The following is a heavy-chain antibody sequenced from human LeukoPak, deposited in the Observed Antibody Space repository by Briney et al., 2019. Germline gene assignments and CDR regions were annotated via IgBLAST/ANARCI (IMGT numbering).Heavy chain of an antibody. D-gene: IGHD3-3*01. CDR3: ARWLDYDFWSGYAPNLGAFDI. CDR2: IYTSGST. V-gene: IGHV4-61*02. Sequence: SETLSLTCTVSGGSISSGSYYWSWIRQPAGKGLEWIGRIYTSGSTNYNPSLKSRVTISVDTSKNQFSLKLSSVTAADTAVYYCARWLDYDFWSGYAPNLGAFDIWGQGTMVTVSS. J-gene: IGHJ3*02. CDR1: GGSISSGSYY.